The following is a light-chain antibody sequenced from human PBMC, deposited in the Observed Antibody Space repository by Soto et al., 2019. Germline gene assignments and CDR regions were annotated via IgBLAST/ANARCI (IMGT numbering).Light chain of an antibody. CDR2: GAS. Sequence: EIVMTQSPATLSVSPGERATLSCRASQSISSSLAWYQQKPGQAPRLLVYGASTRATGVPARFSGSGSRTEFTLTISSLQSEDFAVYYCQQYNNWPRTFGQGTKVDIK. CDR1: QSISSS. V-gene: IGKV3-15*01. CDR3: QQYNNWPRT. J-gene: IGKJ1*01.